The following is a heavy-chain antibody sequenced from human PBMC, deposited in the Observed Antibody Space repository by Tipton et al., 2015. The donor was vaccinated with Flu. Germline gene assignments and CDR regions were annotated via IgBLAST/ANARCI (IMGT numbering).Heavy chain of an antibody. D-gene: IGHD3-22*01. J-gene: IGHJ4*02. CDR1: GYSFTNYW. Sequence: QLVQSGAEVKKPGESLKISCKGSGYSFTNYWIAWVRQMPGKGMEWMGIIYPGDSDTTYSPSFQGQVTISADNSVSTAYLQWSSLKASDTAMYYCVRQPHFHSSGYPPPFDSWGQGTLVTVSS. CDR3: VRQPHFHSSGYPPPFDS. V-gene: IGHV5-51*01. CDR2: IYPGDSDT.